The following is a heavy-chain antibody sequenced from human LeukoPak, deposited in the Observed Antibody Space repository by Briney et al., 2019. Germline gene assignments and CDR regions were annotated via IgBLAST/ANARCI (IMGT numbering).Heavy chain of an antibody. D-gene: IGHD3-16*02. Sequence: PGGSLRLSCAASRFTFDTYWMNWVRQAPGKGLEWVATINQDGSKKYYVDSVKGRFTISRDNAKNSLYLQMNSLRAEDTAVYYCVRDYRACFDYWGQGTLVTVSS. J-gene: IGHJ4*02. V-gene: IGHV3-7*03. CDR3: VRDYRACFDY. CDR2: INQDGSKK. CDR1: RFTFDTYW.